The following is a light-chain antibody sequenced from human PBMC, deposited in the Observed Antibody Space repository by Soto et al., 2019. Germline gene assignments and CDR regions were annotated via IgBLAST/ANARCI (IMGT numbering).Light chain of an antibody. CDR3: QQYNNWPPWT. CDR1: QSVSSN. CDR2: GAS. V-gene: IGKV3-15*01. Sequence: EIVMTQSPATLSLSPGERVTLSCRASQSVSSNLAWYQQKPGQAPRLLLYGASTRATGIPARFGGSGSGTEFTLTISSLQSEDFAVYYCQQYNNWPPWTFGQGTKVEIK. J-gene: IGKJ1*01.